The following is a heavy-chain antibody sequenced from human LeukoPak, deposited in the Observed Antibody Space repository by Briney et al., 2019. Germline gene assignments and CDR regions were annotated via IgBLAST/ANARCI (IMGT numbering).Heavy chain of an antibody. CDR1: GGSISSYY. CDR3: ARHVEMGDYYIDV. Sequence: SETLSLTCTVAGGSISSYYWSWIRQPPGKGLEWIGYIYTSGSTNYNPSLKSRVTISVDTSKNQFSLKLSSVTAADTAVYYCARHVEMGDYYIDVWGKGTTVTVSS. V-gene: IGHV4-4*09. J-gene: IGHJ6*03. D-gene: IGHD5-24*01. CDR2: IYTSGST.